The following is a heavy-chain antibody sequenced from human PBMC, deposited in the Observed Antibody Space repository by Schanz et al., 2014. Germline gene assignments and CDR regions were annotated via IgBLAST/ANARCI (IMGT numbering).Heavy chain of an antibody. CDR2: ISPFNGHT. V-gene: IGHV1-18*01. D-gene: IGHD2-2*01. CDR1: GYSFTKYG. J-gene: IGHJ3*01. Sequence: QFQLVQSGSEVKKPGDSVKVSCETSGYSFTKYGINWMRQAPGQGLEWMGWISPFNGHTEYGKKFQGRFTMTRVTSSTAAYSDQRTLTPGAPAAAYCAIGHCADGETSSRAENAFDSWGQGTKVSVS. CDR3: AIGHCADGETSSRAENAFDS.